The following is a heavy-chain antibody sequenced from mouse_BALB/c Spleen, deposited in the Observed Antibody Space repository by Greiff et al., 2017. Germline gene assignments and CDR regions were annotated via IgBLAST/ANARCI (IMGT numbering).Heavy chain of an antibody. CDR1: GFTFSDYY. CDR3: AREDTTATGAMDY. CDR2: ISDGGSYT. D-gene: IGHD1-2*01. Sequence: VQLKESGGGLVKPGGSLKLSCAASGFTFSDYYMYWVRQTPEKRLEWVATISDGGSYTYYPDSVKGRFTISRDNAKNNLYLQMSSLKSEDTAMYYCAREDTTATGAMDYWGQGTSVTVSS. J-gene: IGHJ4*01. V-gene: IGHV5-4*02.